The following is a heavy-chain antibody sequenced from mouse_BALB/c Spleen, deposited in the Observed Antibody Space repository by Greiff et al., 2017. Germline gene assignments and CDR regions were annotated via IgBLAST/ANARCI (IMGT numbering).Heavy chain of an antibody. Sequence: VQLQQSGPELVKPGASVKISCKASGYTFTDYYINWVKQKPGQGLEWIGWIYPGSGNTKYNEKFKGKATLTVDTSSSTAYMQLSSLTSEDTAVYFCAREKALANWDGFDYWGQGTTLTVSS. CDR3: AREKALANWDGFDY. D-gene: IGHD4-1*01. V-gene: IGHV1-84*02. J-gene: IGHJ2*01. CDR2: IYPGSGNT. CDR1: GYTFTDYY.